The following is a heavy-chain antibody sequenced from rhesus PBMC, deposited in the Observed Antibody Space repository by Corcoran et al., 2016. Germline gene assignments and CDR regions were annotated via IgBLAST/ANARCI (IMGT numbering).Heavy chain of an antibody. J-gene: IGHJ4*01. Sequence: QVQLRESGPGLVKPSETLSLTCAVSGGSISGNYWSWIRQPPGQRLEWIGRGFDVGIIVYKPFLKSRVTIATDTSQNQFSLKLRSVTAADTAVYYCARGGPNSPDWGQGVLVTVSS. D-gene: IGHD1-44*01. CDR3: ARGGPNSPD. CDR2: GFDVGII. V-gene: IGHV4-160*01. CDR1: GGSISGNY.